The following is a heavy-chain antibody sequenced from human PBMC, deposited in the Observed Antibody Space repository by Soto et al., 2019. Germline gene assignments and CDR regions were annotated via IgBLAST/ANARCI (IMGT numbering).Heavy chain of an antibody. Sequence: SLRLSCAASGLTFSDYGMHWVRQAPGKGLEGVAVVSYDGTYKYNADSVKGRFIISRDNSKNTVFLQMNSLGPEDTAVYYCAKADSTYCTSTSCYSTSVDYWGQGTLVTVSS. D-gene: IGHD2-2*01. V-gene: IGHV3-30*18. CDR3: AKADSTYCTSTSCYSTSVDY. CDR2: VSYDGTYK. J-gene: IGHJ4*02. CDR1: GLTFSDYG.